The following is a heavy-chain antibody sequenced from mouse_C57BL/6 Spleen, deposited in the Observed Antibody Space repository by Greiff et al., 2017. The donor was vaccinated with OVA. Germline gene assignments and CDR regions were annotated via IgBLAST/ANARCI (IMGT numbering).Heavy chain of an antibody. CDR1: GYAFSSYW. Sequence: VQLVESGAELVKPGASVKISCKASGYAFSSYWMNWVKQRPGKGLEWIGQIYPGDGDTNYNGKFKGKATLTADKSSSTAYMQLSSLTPEDSAVYFCARRGLMVTRGYFDYWGQGTTLTVSS. J-gene: IGHJ2*01. D-gene: IGHD2-2*01. CDR3: ARRGLMVTRGYFDY. V-gene: IGHV1-80*01. CDR2: IYPGDGDT.